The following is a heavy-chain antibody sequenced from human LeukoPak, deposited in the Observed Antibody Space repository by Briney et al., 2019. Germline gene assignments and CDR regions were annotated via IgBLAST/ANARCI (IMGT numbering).Heavy chain of an antibody. V-gene: IGHV3-7*01. CDR2: IKQDGSEK. J-gene: IGHJ4*02. CDR1: GFTFSSHW. D-gene: IGHD6-13*01. Sequence: GGSLRLSCAASGFTFSSHWMSWVRQAPGKGLEWVANIKQDGSEKYYVDSVKGRFTISRDNAKNSLYLQMNSLRAEDTAVYYCARDWVRSSCTDWGQGNLVTVSS. CDR3: ARDWVRSSCTD.